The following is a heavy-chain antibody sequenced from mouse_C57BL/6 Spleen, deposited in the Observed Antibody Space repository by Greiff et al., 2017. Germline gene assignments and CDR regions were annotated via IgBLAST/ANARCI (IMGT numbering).Heavy chain of an antibody. V-gene: IGHV1-18*01. CDR2: INPYNGGT. Sequence: EVHLVESGPELVKPGASVKIPCKASGYTFTDYNMDWVKQSHGKSLEWIGDINPYNGGTIYNQKFKGKATLTVDKSSSTAYMELRSLTAEDTAVYYCERWFRPYDIDYWGQGTTLTVSS. CDR3: ERWFRPYDIDY. CDR1: GYTFTDYN. D-gene: IGHD2-2*01. J-gene: IGHJ2*01.